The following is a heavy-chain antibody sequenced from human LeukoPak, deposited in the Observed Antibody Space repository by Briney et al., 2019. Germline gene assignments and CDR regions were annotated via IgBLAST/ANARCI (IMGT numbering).Heavy chain of an antibody. CDR3: ARENYYDSSGPDY. V-gene: IGHV3-33*01. J-gene: IGHJ4*02. Sequence: PGGSLRLSCAASGFTFSSYGMHWVRQAPGKGLEWVAVIWYDGSNKYYADSVKGRFTISRDNSKNTLYLQMNSLRAEDTAVYYCARENYYDSSGPDYWGQGTLVTVSS. CDR1: GFTFSSYG. D-gene: IGHD3-22*01. CDR2: IWYDGSNK.